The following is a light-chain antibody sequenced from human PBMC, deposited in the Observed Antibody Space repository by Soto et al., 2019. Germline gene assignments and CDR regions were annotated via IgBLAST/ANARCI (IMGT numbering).Light chain of an antibody. Sequence: DIQMTQSPSSVSASVGDRVTISCRASQRIANWVAWYQQKPGKAPHLLIYAASTLQSGAPSRFSGSGSGTDFIFNISSLQPEDSATSYCQQASSFPFTFGPGTKVDV. CDR1: QRIANW. J-gene: IGKJ3*01. CDR3: QQASSFPFT. CDR2: AAS. V-gene: IGKV1-12*01.